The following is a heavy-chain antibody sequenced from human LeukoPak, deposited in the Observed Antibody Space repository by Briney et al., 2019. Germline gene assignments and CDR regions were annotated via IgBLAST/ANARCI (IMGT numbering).Heavy chain of an antibody. CDR3: ARGNVLRFLEWLLLDY. CDR1: GVSLSGYY. J-gene: IGHJ4*02. Sequence: PSETLSLTCAVYGVSLSGYYWSWIRQPPGKGLEWIGEINHSGSTNYNPSLKSRVTISVDTSKNRFSLKLSSVTAADTAVYYCARGNVLRFLEWLLLDYWGQGTLVTVSS. V-gene: IGHV4-34*01. D-gene: IGHD3-3*01. CDR2: INHSGST.